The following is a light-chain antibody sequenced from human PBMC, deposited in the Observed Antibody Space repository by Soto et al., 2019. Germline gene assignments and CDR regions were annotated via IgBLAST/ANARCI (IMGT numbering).Light chain of an antibody. J-gene: IGKJ4*01. CDR3: HQYSSSPLT. V-gene: IGKV3-20*01. Sequence: EIVMRQSPATLSVSPGERATLSCRASQTVRNNYLAWYQQKPGQAPRLLIYDASSRATGIPDRFSGGGSGTDFTLTISRLEPEDFAVYYCHQYSSSPLTFGGGTKVDI. CDR1: QTVRNNY. CDR2: DAS.